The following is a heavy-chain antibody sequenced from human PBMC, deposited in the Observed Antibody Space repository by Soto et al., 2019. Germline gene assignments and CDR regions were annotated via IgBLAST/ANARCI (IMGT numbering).Heavy chain of an antibody. CDR1: GGSISSSSYY. D-gene: IGHD3-10*01. CDR3: ARGDYYGSGSYFPKRNRPMDV. CDR2: IYYSGST. Sequence: SETLSLTCTVSGGSISSSSYYWGWIRQPPGKGLEWIGSIYYSGSTYYNPSLKSRVTISVDTSKNQFSLKLSSVTAADTAVYYCARGDYYGSGSYFPKRNRPMDVWGKGTTVTVSS. V-gene: IGHV4-39*01. J-gene: IGHJ6*03.